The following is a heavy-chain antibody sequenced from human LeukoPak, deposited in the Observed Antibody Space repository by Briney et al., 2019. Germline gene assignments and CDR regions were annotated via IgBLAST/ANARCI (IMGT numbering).Heavy chain of an antibody. CDR2: IYPGDSET. Sequence: GGSLEISCKGSGYSFPTYWIGWVRQMPGKGLEWMGIIYPGDSETRYSPSFQGQVTISADKSISTAYLQWSRLKASDTAMYYCARKSRADYWGQGTLVTVSS. V-gene: IGHV5-51*01. J-gene: IGHJ4*02. CDR3: ARKSRADY. CDR1: GYSFPTYW.